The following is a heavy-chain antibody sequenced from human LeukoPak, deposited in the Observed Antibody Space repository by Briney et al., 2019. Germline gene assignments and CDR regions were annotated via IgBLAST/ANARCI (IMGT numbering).Heavy chain of an antibody. CDR3: ARQHYDSSGYYYDYYYYGMDV. V-gene: IGHV1-18*01. CDR1: GYTFTSYG. Sequence: ASVKVSCKASGYTFTSYGISWVRQAPGQGLEWMGWISAYNGNTNYAQKLQGRVTMTTDTSTGTAYMELRSLRSDDTAVYYCARQHYDSSGYYYDYYYYGMDVWGQGTTVTVSS. D-gene: IGHD3-22*01. CDR2: ISAYNGNT. J-gene: IGHJ6*02.